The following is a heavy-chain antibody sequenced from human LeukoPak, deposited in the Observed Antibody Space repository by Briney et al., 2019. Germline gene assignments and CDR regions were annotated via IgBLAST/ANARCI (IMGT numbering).Heavy chain of an antibody. D-gene: IGHD3-10*01. J-gene: IGHJ4*02. CDR3: AREWFGELWTFDY. CDR2: ISYDGSNK. V-gene: IGHV3-30-3*01. Sequence: GGSLRLSCAASGFTFSSYAMHWVRQAPGKGLEWVAVISYDGSNKYYADSVKGRFTISRANSKNTLYLQMNSLRAEDTAVYYCAREWFGELWTFDYWGQGTLVTVSS. CDR1: GFTFSSYA.